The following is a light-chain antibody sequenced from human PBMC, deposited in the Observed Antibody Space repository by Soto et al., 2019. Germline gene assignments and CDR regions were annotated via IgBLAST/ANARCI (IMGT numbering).Light chain of an antibody. CDR2: GAS. Sequence: IVLTQSRGTLSLSPGERATLSCMASQSVSSSYLAWYQQKPGQAPRLLIYGASSRATGIPDRFSGSGSGTDFTLTISRLEPEDFAVYYCQQYGSSRTFGQGTKVDI. CDR3: QQYGSSRT. J-gene: IGKJ1*01. V-gene: IGKV3-20*01. CDR1: QSVSSSY.